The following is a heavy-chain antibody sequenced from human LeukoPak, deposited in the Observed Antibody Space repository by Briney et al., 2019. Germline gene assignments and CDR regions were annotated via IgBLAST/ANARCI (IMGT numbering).Heavy chain of an antibody. CDR1: GYTFTTYA. V-gene: IGHV1-3*01. CDR3: ARGQLPRGYYYGMDV. D-gene: IGHD6-6*01. Sequence: ASVKVSCKASGYTFTTYAMHWVRQAPGQSLEWMGWINAGNGNTKYSQKFQGRVTISRDTSASTAYMELSSLRSEDTAVYYCARGQLPRGYYYGMDVWGQGTTVTVSS. J-gene: IGHJ6*02. CDR2: INAGNGNT.